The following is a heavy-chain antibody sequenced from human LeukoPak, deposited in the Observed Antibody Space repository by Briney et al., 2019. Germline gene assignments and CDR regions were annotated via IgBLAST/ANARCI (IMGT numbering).Heavy chain of an antibody. D-gene: IGHD2-2*01. J-gene: IGHJ3*02. V-gene: IGHV3-74*01. CDR3: AREGYCSSTSCYDAFDI. CDR2: INSDGSST. CDR1: GFTFSSYW. Sequence: GSLRLSCAASGFTFSSYWMHWVRQAPGKGLVWVSRINSDGSSTSYADSVKGRFTISGDNAKNTLYLQMNSLRAEDTAVYYCAREGYCSSTSCYDAFDIWGQGTMVTVSS.